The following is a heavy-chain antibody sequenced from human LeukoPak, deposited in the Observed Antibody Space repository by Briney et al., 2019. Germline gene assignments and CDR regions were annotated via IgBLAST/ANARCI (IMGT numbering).Heavy chain of an antibody. V-gene: IGHV1-69*13. CDR3: AREIDRDGYNRFFDY. Sequence: SVKVSCKASGGTFSSYAISWVRQAPGQGLEWMGGIIPIFGTANYAQKFQGRVTITADESTSTAYMELSSLRSEDTAVYYCAREIDRDGYNRFFDYWGQGTLVTVSS. CDR1: GGTFSSYA. D-gene: IGHD5-24*01. J-gene: IGHJ4*02. CDR2: IIPIFGTA.